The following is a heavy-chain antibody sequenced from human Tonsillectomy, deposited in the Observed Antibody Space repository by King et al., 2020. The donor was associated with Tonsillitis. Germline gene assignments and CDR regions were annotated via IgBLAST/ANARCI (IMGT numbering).Heavy chain of an antibody. J-gene: IGHJ4*02. D-gene: IGHD6-13*01. CDR3: ATLIAARVY. V-gene: IGHV5-10-1*03. CDR2: IDPSDSYT. Sequence: VQLVESGAEVKKPGESLRISCTGSGYRFTSYCISWVRQLPGKGLEWMGRIDPSDSYTNYSPSFQGHVTISVDKSISTAYLQWSSLKASDTAMYYCATLIAARVYWGQGTRVTVSS. CDR1: GYRFTSYC.